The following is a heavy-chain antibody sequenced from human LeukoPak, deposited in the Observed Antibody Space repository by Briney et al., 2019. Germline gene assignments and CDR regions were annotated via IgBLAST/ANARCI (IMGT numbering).Heavy chain of an antibody. D-gene: IGHD3-10*01. J-gene: IGHJ6*02. CDR1: GGSFSGYY. V-gene: IGHV4-34*01. CDR3: ARGRSYYYGSGSLRGRTYYYGMDV. Sequence: PSETLSLTCAVYGGSFSGYYWSWIRQPPGKGLEWIGEINHSGSTNYNPSLKSRVTISVDTSKNQFSPKLSSVTAADTAVYYCARGRSYYYGSGSLRGRTYYYGMDVWGQGTTVTVSS. CDR2: INHSGST.